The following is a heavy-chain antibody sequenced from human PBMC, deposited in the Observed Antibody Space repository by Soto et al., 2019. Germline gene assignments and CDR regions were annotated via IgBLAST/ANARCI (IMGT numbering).Heavy chain of an antibody. CDR1: GGSISSYY. J-gene: IGHJ6*02. V-gene: IGHV4-59*01. D-gene: IGHD3-22*01. Sequence: PXETLSLTCTVSGGSISSYYWSWIRQPAGKGLEWIGYIYYSGSTNYNPSLKSRVTISVDTSKNQFSLKLSSVTAADTAVYYCARDSLGYDSSGYHYYYYYYGMDVWGQGTTVTVSS. CDR2: IYYSGST. CDR3: ARDSLGYDSSGYHYYYYYYGMDV.